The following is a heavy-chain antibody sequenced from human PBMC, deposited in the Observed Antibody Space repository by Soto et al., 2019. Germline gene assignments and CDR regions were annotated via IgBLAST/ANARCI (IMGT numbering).Heavy chain of an antibody. J-gene: IGHJ5*02. Sequence: SETLSLTCTVSGGSISSYYWSWIRQPPGKGLEWIGYIYYSGSTNYNPSLKSRVTISVDTSKNQFSLKLSSVTAADTAVYYCARVATDYYDSSGYYPNWFDPWGQGTLVTVSS. CDR3: ARVATDYYDSSGYYPNWFDP. CDR1: GGSISSYY. CDR2: IYYSGST. V-gene: IGHV4-59*01. D-gene: IGHD3-22*01.